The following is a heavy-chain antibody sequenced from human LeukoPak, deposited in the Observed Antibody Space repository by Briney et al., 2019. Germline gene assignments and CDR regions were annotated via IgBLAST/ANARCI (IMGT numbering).Heavy chain of an antibody. Sequence: GGSLRLSCAASGFTFSSDWMHWVRQAPGRGLGWVSRINREGRSTTYADSVKGRFTISRDNAKNTLYLQMNSLRAEDTAVYYCARDSWSLDYWGQGTLVTVSS. CDR1: GFTFSSDW. V-gene: IGHV3-74*01. CDR2: INREGRST. CDR3: ARDSWSLDY. J-gene: IGHJ4*02. D-gene: IGHD6-13*01.